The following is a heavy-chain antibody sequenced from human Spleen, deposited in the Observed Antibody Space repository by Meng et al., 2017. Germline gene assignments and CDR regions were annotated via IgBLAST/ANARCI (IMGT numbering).Heavy chain of an antibody. J-gene: IGHJ4*02. CDR3: ARERRYCSGGSCSTREYDY. CDR1: GYTFTSYD. D-gene: IGHD2-15*01. Sequence: ASVKVSCKASGYTFTSYDINWVRQATGQGLEWMGWMNPNSGNTGYAQKFQGRVTITRNTSISTAYMELSSLRSEDTAVYYCARERRYCSGGSCSTREYDYWGQGTLVTVSS. V-gene: IGHV1-8*03. CDR2: MNPNSGNT.